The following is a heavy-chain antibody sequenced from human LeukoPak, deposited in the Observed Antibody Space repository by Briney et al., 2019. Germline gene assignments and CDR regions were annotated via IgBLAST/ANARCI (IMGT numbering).Heavy chain of an antibody. J-gene: IGHJ4*02. D-gene: IGHD2-2*01. Sequence: ASVKVSCKASENTFTGYHMHWVRQAPGQGLEWMGRINPNSGDTNYAQKFQGRVTMTRDTSISTAYMELSRLRSDDTAVYYCARDYCSSTSCLFDCWGQGTLVTVSS. V-gene: IGHV1-2*06. CDR1: ENTFTGYH. CDR3: ARDYCSSTSCLFDC. CDR2: INPNSGDT.